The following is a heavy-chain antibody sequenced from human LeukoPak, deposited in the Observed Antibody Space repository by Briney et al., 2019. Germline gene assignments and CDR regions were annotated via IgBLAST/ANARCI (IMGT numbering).Heavy chain of an antibody. J-gene: IGHJ5*02. D-gene: IGHD2-2*02. CDR1: GGSISSYY. CDR2: IYYSGST. CDR3: ARGSVVVPAAIPPRVLHKNWFDP. V-gene: IGHV4-59*01. Sequence: SETLSLTCTVSGGSISSYYWSWIRQPPGKGLEWIGYIYYSGSTNYNPSLKSRVTISVDTSKNQFSPKLSSVTAADTAVYYCARGSVVVPAAIPPRVLHKNWFDPWGQGTLVTVSS.